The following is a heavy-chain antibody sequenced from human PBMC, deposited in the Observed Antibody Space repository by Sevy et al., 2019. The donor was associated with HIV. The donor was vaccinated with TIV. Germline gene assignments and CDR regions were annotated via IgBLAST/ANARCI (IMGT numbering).Heavy chain of an antibody. CDR2: INQDGSDK. D-gene: IGHD1-26*01. J-gene: IGHJ4*02. CDR3: ARYSVSYQD. CDR1: GFTFSSSW. Sequence: GGSLRLSCAASGFTFSSSWMSWVRQAPGKGLEWVANINQDGSDKYYVDSVKGRFTISRDNAKDSLSLQMNSLRAEDTAVYYCARYSVSYQDWGQGTLVTVSS. V-gene: IGHV3-7*01.